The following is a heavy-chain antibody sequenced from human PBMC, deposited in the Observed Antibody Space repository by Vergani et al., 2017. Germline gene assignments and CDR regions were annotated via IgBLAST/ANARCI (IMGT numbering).Heavy chain of an antibody. V-gene: IGHV4-31*03. D-gene: IGHD4-17*01. CDR2: IYYSGST. J-gene: IGHJ3*02. CDR3: AREGMTTVTTSAFDI. Sequence: QVQLQQWGAGLLKPSQTLSLTCTVSGGSISSGGYYWSWIRQHPGKGLEWIGYIYYSGSTYYNPSLKSRVTISEDTSKNQFSLKLSSVTAADTAVYYCAREGMTTVTTSAFDIWGQGTMVTVSS. CDR1: GGSISSGGYY.